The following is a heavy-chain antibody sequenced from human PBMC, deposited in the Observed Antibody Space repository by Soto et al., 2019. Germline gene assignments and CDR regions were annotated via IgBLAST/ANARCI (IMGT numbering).Heavy chain of an antibody. J-gene: IGHJ4*02. Sequence: QVQLVQSGAEVKKPGSSVKVSCKASGGTFSSYAISWVRQAPGQGLEWMGGIIPSFGTANYAQKFQGRVTITEDESTSTAYIERSSLISEDTAVYYCARDRGYYYDSSGYYVSGYFDYWGQGTLVTVAS. CDR2: IIPSFGTA. V-gene: IGHV1-69*01. D-gene: IGHD3-22*01. CDR1: GGTFSSYA. CDR3: ARDRGYYYDSSGYYVSGYFDY.